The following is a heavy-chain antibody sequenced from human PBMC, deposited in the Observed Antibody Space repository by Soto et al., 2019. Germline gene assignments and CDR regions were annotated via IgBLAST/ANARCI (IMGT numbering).Heavy chain of an antibody. CDR2: INPSDGGT. J-gene: IGHJ4*02. V-gene: IGHV1-46*01. Sequence: ASVKVSCRTSGYTFTNYHIHWVRQAPGQGLEWLGIINPSDGGTGYAQKFQGRVTMTRDTSTSTVYMDMSSLRSEDTAVYYCARVAHLSLDYGGLGTLVTVSS. CDR1: GYTFTNYH. CDR3: ARVAHLSLDY. D-gene: IGHD5-12*01.